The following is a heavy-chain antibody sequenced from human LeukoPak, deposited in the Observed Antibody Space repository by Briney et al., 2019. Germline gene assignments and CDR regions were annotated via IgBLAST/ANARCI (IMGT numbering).Heavy chain of an antibody. CDR1: GFTFSSYS. V-gene: IGHV3-21*01. J-gene: IGHJ2*01. CDR2: ISSSSSYI. Sequence: GGSLRLSCAASGFTFSSYSMNWVRQAPGKGLEWVSSISSSSSYIYYADSVKGRFTISRDNAKNSVYLLLNRLTPEDTAVYYCARDLRAGGTWSYGVYFDLWGRGTLVTVSS. D-gene: IGHD4-17*01. CDR3: ARDLRAGGTWSYGVYFDL.